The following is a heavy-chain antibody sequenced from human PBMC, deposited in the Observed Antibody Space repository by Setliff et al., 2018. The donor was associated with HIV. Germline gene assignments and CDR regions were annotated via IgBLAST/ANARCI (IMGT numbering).Heavy chain of an antibody. CDR3: AIDMVGGWLRPMPDF. CDR2: FDPEDGET. Sequence: GASVKVSCKVSGFTLREVSMHWVRQAPGKGLEWMGYFDPEDGETVYAQKFQGRVTMTEDTSTNTAYMELSGLRSGDTAVYYCAIDMVGGWLRPMPDFWGQGALVTVS. J-gene: IGHJ4*02. V-gene: IGHV1-24*01. CDR1: GFTLREVS. D-gene: IGHD2-2*01.